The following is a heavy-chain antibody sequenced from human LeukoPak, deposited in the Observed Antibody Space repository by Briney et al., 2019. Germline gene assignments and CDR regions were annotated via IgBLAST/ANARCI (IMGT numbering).Heavy chain of an antibody. CDR3: ARRLSRYGSGSNRFDY. V-gene: IGHV4-61*02. Sequence: PSQTLSLTCTVSGGSISSGSYYWSWIRQPAGKGLEWIGRIYTSGSTNYNPSLKSRVTISVDTSKNQFSLELNSVTAADTAVYYCARRLSRYGSGSNRFDYWGQGTLVTVSS. CDR1: GGSISSGSYY. D-gene: IGHD3-10*01. J-gene: IGHJ4*02. CDR2: IYTSGST.